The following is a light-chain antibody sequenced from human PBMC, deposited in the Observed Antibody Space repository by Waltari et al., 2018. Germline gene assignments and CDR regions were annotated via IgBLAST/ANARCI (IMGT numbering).Light chain of an antibody. CDR1: HGVGSH. J-gene: IGKJ3*01. V-gene: IGKV3-11*01. Sequence: ENVLTQSPATLSLSPGERATLSCRASHGVGSHLAWYQQKPGQAPRLLIYDASKRATGIPARFSGSGSETDFTLTISGVEPEDFAVYYCQQRSNWPGTFGPGTKVDIK. CDR3: QQRSNWPGT. CDR2: DAS.